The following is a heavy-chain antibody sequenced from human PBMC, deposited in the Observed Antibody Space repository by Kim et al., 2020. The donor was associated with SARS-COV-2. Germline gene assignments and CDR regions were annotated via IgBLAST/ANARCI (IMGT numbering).Heavy chain of an antibody. J-gene: IGHJ4*02. V-gene: IGHV4-34*01. CDR1: GGSFSAYY. Sequence: SETLSLTCAVYGGSFSAYYWSWIRQPPGRGLEWIGKINHGGSTNYNPSLKSRVTISIDTSKNQFSLRLSSVTAADSAVYYCARGDAYYYDASGYYPLLFGYWGQGTLVTVSS. CDR3: ARGDAYYYDASGYYPLLFGY. CDR2: INHGGST. D-gene: IGHD3-22*01.